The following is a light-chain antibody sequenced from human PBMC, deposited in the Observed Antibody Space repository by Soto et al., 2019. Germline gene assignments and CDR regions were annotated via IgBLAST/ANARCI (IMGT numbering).Light chain of an antibody. Sequence: DIQMTQSPLTLSASVGDRVTITCRASQTISRWLAWYQQKPGKAPKLLIYRASSLESGVPSRFSGSGSGTEFTLTISSLQSEDSATYYCQQYQTWTFGQGTKVEIK. CDR2: RAS. CDR3: QQYQTWT. V-gene: IGKV1-5*03. CDR1: QTISRW. J-gene: IGKJ1*01.